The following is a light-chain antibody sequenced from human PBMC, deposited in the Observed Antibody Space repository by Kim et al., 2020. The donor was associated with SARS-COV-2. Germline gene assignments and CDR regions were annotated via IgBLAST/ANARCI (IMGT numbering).Light chain of an antibody. CDR2: EVT. J-gene: IGLJ3*02. CDR1: SGDIGAYNH. CDR3: STYTTSETWV. Sequence: GQSITRSCSGTSGDIGAYNHVYWYQQPPGTVPKLIIYEVTNRPSGISNRFSGFKSGNTASLTISGLQAEDEGDYYCSTYTTSETWVFGGGTKVTVL. V-gene: IGLV2-14*01.